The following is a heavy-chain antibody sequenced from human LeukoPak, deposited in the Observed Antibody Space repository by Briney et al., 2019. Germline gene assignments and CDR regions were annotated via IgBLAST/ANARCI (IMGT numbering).Heavy chain of an antibody. V-gene: IGHV3-21*01. J-gene: IGHJ4*02. CDR3: ARGPSYRLPTPYYFDY. D-gene: IGHD1-26*01. CDR1: GFNLSIYG. CDR2: ITGSGDVT. Sequence: PGGSLRLSCAVSGFNLSIYGMNWVRQVPGKGLEWVSSITGSGDVTYNADFVKGRFTISRDNAKNSLYLQMNSLRAEDTAVYYCARGPSYRLPTPYYFDYWGQGTLVTVSS.